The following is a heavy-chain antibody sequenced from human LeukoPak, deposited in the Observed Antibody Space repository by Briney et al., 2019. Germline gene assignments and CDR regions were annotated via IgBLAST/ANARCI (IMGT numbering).Heavy chain of an antibody. V-gene: IGHV3-48*03. J-gene: IGHJ4*02. CDR2: ISSSGSTI. D-gene: IGHD3-16*02. CDR3: AREIYDYVWGSYLLDY. Sequence: GGSMRLSCAASGFTFSSYEMNWVRQAPGKGLEWVSYISSSGSTIYYADSVKGRFTISRDNAKNSLYLQMNSLRAEDTAVYYCAREIYDYVWGSYLLDYWGQGTLVTVSS. CDR1: GFTFSSYE.